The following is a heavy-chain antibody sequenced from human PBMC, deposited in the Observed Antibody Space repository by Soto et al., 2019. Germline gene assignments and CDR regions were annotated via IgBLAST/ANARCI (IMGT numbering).Heavy chain of an antibody. CDR1: GGSFSGYY. J-gene: IGHJ4*02. V-gene: IGHV4-34*01. CDR3: ARTGITIFGVNYFDY. CDR2: INHSGST. D-gene: IGHD3-3*01. Sequence: SETLSLTCAVYGGSFSGYYWSWIRQPPGKGLEWIGEINHSGSTNYNPSLKSRVTISVDTSKNQFSLKLSSVTAADTAVYYCARTGITIFGVNYFDYWGQGTLVTVSS.